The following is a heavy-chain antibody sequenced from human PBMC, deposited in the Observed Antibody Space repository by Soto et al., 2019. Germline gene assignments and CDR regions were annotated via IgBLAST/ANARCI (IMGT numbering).Heavy chain of an antibody. D-gene: IGHD1-1*01. Sequence: SETLSLTCTVSGGSISSSSYYWGWIRQPPGKGLEWIGSIYYSGSTYYNPSLKSRVTISVDTSKNQFSLKLSSVTAADTAVYYCARRNRNDVYFDYWGQGTLVTVSS. CDR1: GGSISSSSYY. CDR2: IYYSGST. J-gene: IGHJ4*02. CDR3: ARRNRNDVYFDY. V-gene: IGHV4-39*01.